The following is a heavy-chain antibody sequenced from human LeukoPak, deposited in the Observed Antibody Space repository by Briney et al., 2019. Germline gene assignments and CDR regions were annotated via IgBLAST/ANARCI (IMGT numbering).Heavy chain of an antibody. Sequence: SETLSLTCTVSGGSISSGGYYWSWIRQPPGKGLEWIGYIYHSGSTYYNPSLKSRVTISVDRSKNQFSLKLSSVTAADTAVYYCARVAPDLGDFWSGYSGDYYYYMDVWGKGTTVTVSS. CDR3: ARVAPDLGDFWSGYSGDYYYYMDV. CDR1: GGSISSGGYY. CDR2: IYHSGST. D-gene: IGHD3-3*01. V-gene: IGHV4-30-2*01. J-gene: IGHJ6*03.